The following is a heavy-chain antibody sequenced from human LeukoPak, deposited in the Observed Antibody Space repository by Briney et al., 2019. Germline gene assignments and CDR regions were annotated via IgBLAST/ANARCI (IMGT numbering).Heavy chain of an antibody. V-gene: IGHV3-23*01. D-gene: IGHD2-2*01. Sequence: GGSLRPSCAASGFTFSSYAMSWVRQAPGKGLEWVSAISGSGGSTYYADSVKGRSTISRDNSKNTLYLQMNSLRAEDTAVYYCAELKRNPRYCSSTSCHNYYYYYYMDVWGKGTTVTVSS. CDR3: AELKRNPRYCSSTSCHNYYYYYYMDV. CDR2: ISGSGGST. CDR1: GFTFSSYA. J-gene: IGHJ6*03.